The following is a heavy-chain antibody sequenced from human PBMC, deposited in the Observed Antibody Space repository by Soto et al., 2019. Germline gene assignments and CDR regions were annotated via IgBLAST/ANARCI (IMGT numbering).Heavy chain of an antibody. CDR1: GYTFTSYG. CDR2: ISAYNGNT. CDR3: ARGGVAAAGPSSYYGMDV. Sequence: GASVKVSCKASGYTFTSYGISWVRQAPGQGLEWMGWISAYNGNTYYAQKLQGRVTMTTDTSTSTAYMELSRLRSDDTAVYYCARGGVAAAGPSSYYGMDVWGQGTTVTVSS. J-gene: IGHJ6*02. D-gene: IGHD6-13*01. V-gene: IGHV1-18*01.